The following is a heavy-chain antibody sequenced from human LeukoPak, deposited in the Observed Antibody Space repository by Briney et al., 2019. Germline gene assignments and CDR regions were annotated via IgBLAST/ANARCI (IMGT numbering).Heavy chain of an antibody. D-gene: IGHD2-2*02. CDR3: AREATPRAHCSSTSCYTPGRAFDI. J-gene: IGHJ3*02. V-gene: IGHV4-30-2*01. Sequence: PSETLSLTCAVSGGSISSGGYSWSWIRQPPGKGLEWIGYIYHSGSTYYNPSLKSRVTISVDRSKNQFSLKLSSVTAADTAVYYCAREATPRAHCSSTSCYTPGRAFDIWGQGTMVTVSS. CDR2: IYHSGST. CDR1: GGSISSGGYS.